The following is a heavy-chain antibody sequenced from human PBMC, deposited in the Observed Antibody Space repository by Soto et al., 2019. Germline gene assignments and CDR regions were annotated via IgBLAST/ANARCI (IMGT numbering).Heavy chain of an antibody. J-gene: IGHJ5*02. CDR2: IYTSGST. Sequence: SETLSLTCTVSGGSISSYYWSWIRQPAGKGLEWIGRIYTSGSTNYNPSLKSRVTMSVDTSKNQFSLKLSSVTAADTAVYYCARDSSYYDFWSGTYNWFDPWGQGTMVTVS. CDR1: GGSISSYY. D-gene: IGHD3-3*01. CDR3: ARDSSYYDFWSGTYNWFDP. V-gene: IGHV4-4*07.